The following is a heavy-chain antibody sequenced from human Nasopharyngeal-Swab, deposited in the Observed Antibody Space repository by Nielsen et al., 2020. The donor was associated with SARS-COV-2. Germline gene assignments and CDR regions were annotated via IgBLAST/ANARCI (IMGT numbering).Heavy chain of an antibody. CDR1: GFIFDDYS. J-gene: IGHJ3*02. Sequence: SLKISCVAPGFIFDDYSMHWVRQGPGRALEWVSGIAWNSVVIGYAESVKGQFTISRDNAKNSLYLEMNSLRPEDTALYYCIKGVDITSRTARAFDIWGQGTMVTVSS. CDR2: IAWNSVVI. V-gene: IGHV3-9*01. D-gene: IGHD5-12*01. CDR3: IKGVDITSRTARAFDI.